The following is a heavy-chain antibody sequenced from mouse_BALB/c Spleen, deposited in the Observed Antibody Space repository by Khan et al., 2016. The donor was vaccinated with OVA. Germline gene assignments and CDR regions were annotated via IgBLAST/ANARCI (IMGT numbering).Heavy chain of an antibody. V-gene: IGHV1-4*01. J-gene: IGHJ3*01. D-gene: IGHD2-14*01. Sequence: QIQLVQSGTELARPGASVKMSCKASGYTFTTYTMHWVKQRPGQGLEWIGYISPSSGYTNYNQKFKDKATLTADKSSITAYMQLSSLTSEDSAVYYCAREGAYYRSDGWFVYWGQGTLVTVSA. CDR3: AREGAYYRSDGWFVY. CDR2: ISPSSGYT. CDR1: GYTFTTYT.